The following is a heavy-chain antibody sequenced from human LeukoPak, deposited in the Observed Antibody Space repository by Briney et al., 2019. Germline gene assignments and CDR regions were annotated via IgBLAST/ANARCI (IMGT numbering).Heavy chain of an antibody. D-gene: IGHD2-15*01. CDR1: GFTFSDYY. CDR2: ISSSGSTI. CDR3: ARVRKDCSGGSCYSFDFDY. V-gene: IGHV3-11*04. Sequence: PGGSLRLSCAASGFTFSDYYMSWIRQAPGKGLEWVSYISSSGSTIYYADSVKGRFTISRDNAKNSLYLQMNSLRAEDTAVYYCARVRKDCSGGSCYSFDFDYWGQGTLVTVSS. J-gene: IGHJ4*02.